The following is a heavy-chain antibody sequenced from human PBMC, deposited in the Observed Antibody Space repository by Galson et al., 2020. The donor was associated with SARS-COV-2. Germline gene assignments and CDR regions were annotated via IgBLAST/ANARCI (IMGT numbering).Heavy chain of an antibody. D-gene: IGHD2-21*02. CDR3: AREGGDGPHYYYYYGMDV. V-gene: IGHV1-2*04. J-gene: IGHJ6*02. CDR2: INPNSGGT. CDR1: GYTFTGYY. Sequence: ASVKVSCKASGYTFTGYYMHWVRQAPGQGLEWMGWINPNSGGTNYAQKFQGWVTMTRDTSISTAYMELSRLRSDDTAVYYCAREGGDGPHYYYYYGMDVWGQGTTVTVSS.